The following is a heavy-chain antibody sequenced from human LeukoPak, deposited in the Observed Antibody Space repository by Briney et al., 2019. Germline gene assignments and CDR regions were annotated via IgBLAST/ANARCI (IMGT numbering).Heavy chain of an antibody. Sequence: GGSLRLSCAASGFTFSSYWMSWVRQAPGKGLEWVANIKQDGSEKYYEDSVKDRFTISRDNAKNSLYLQMNSLRAEDTAVYYCASTDDSSGYPERPFDYWGQGTLVTVSS. CDR2: IKQDGSEK. V-gene: IGHV3-7*01. CDR1: GFTFSSYW. CDR3: ASTDDSSGYPERPFDY. J-gene: IGHJ4*02. D-gene: IGHD3-22*01.